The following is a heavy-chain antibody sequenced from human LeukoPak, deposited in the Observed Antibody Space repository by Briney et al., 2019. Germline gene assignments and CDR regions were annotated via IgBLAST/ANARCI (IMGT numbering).Heavy chain of an antibody. Sequence: ASVKVSCKASGYTFTSYYMHWVRQAPGQGLEWMGIINPSGGSTSYAQKFQGRVTMTRDTSISTTYMELSRLRSDDTAVYYCAIPPLYDSSGYYYYYYYLDVWGKGTTVTVSS. CDR3: AIPPLYDSSGYYYYYYYLDV. CDR1: GYTFTSYY. D-gene: IGHD3-22*01. V-gene: IGHV1-46*01. CDR2: INPSGGST. J-gene: IGHJ6*03.